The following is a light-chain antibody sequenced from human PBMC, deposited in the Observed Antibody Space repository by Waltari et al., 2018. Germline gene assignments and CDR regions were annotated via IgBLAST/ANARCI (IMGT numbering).Light chain of an antibody. CDR3: HQYNRWPRT. CDR2: GAS. CDR1: QSVSNN. V-gene: IGKV3D-15*01. J-gene: IGKJ1*01. Sequence: EIVITQSPATLSVSPGERATLSCRASQSVSNNLAWYQQKPGQTPRLLIYGASIRATGIPARFSGSGSGTEFTLTISSLQSEDFAVYYCHQYNRWPRTFGQGTKVEIK.